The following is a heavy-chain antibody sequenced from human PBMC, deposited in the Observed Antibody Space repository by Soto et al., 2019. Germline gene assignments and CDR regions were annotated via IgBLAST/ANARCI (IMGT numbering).Heavy chain of an antibody. V-gene: IGHV4-31*03. D-gene: IGHD5-18*01. CDR2: IYYSGST. J-gene: IGHJ5*02. Sequence: QVQLQESGPGLVKPSQTLSLTCTVSGGSISSGGYYWSWIRQHPGKGLEWIGYIYYSGSTYYNPSLKSRVTISVDTSKNQFSRKLSSVTAAYTAVYYCAGAPYIYGSWFDPWGQGTLVTVSS. CDR1: GGSISSGGYY. CDR3: AGAPYIYGSWFDP.